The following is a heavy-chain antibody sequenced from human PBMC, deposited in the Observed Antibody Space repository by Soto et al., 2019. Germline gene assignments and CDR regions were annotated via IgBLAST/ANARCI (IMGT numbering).Heavy chain of an antibody. CDR2: INPSGGST. CDR1: GYTFTSYY. CDR3: AREGQGGGYDSVYYYGMDV. J-gene: IGHJ6*02. D-gene: IGHD5-12*01. V-gene: IGHV1-46*03. Sequence: GASVKVSCKASGYTFTSYYMHWVRQAPGQGLEWMGIINPSGGSTSYAQKFQGRVTMTRDTSTSTVYMELSSLRSEDTAVYYCAREGQGGGYDSVYYYGMDVWGQGTTVTVSS.